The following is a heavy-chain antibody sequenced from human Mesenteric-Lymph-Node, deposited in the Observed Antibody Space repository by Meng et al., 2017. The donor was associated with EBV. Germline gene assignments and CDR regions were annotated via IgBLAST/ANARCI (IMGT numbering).Heavy chain of an antibody. V-gene: IGHV4-61*01. D-gene: IGHD1-26*01. CDR2: IYYSGST. CDR1: DGSVSSGSYY. J-gene: IGHJ4*02. Sequence: QVQLQESGPGRVKPSETLSLPCTVSDGSVSSGSYYWSWIRQPPGKGLEWIGYIYYSGSTNYNPSLKSRVTISVDTSKNQFSLKLSSVTAADTAVYYCARLDRWELLRGLVYWGQGTLVTVSS. CDR3: ARLDRWELLRGLVY.